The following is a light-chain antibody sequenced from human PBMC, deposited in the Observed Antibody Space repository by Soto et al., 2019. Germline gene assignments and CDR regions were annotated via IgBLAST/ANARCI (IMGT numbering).Light chain of an antibody. CDR3: SSYAGSNNFVL. Sequence: QSALTQPPSASGSPGQSVTISCTGTSSDVGGYDYVSWYQHHPGKAPKLMLSEVNKRPSGVPGRFSGSKSGNTASLTVSGLQAEDEADYYCSSYAGSNNFVLFGGGTKLTVL. CDR1: SSDVGGYDY. CDR2: EVN. J-gene: IGLJ3*02. V-gene: IGLV2-8*01.